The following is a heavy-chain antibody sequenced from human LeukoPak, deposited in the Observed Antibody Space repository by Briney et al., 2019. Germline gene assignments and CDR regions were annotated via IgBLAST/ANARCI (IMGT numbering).Heavy chain of an antibody. J-gene: IGHJ4*01. CDR3: ARQLPTAAADTRGYFDY. CDR1: GGSIGNGDYY. CDR2: IFFGGST. V-gene: IGHV4-39*01. Sequence: SETLSLTCSVSGGSIGNGDYYWGWIRQAPGKGLEWIGSIFFGGSTHYNPSLKSRATISVDTSKNQFSPKLTSVTAADAAMYYCARQLPTAAADTRGYFDYWGQGTVVTVPS. D-gene: IGHD6-25*01.